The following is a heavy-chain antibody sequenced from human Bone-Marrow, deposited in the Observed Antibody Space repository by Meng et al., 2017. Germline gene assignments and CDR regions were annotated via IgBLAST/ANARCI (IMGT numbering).Heavy chain of an antibody. CDR3: ARGVVRNWNYLP. V-gene: IGHV4-30-2*01. Sequence: QLQLQESGSGLVKPSQTLSLTCAVSGGSISSDNYPWSWIRQPPGKGLEWIGEINHSGSTNYNPSLKSRVTISVDTSKNQFSLKLSSVTAADTAVYYCARGVVRNWNYLPWGQGTLVTVSS. CDR2: INHSGST. CDR1: GGSISSDNYP. D-gene: IGHD1-7*01. J-gene: IGHJ5*02.